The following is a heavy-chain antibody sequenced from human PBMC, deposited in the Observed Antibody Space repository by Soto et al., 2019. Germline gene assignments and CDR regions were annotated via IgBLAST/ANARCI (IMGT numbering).Heavy chain of an antibody. Sequence: TLSLTCTVSGGSISSYYWSWIRQPPGKGLEWIGYIYYSGSTNYNPSLKSRVTISVDTSKNQFSLKLSSVTAADTAVYYCARGDYAEYFQHWGQGTLVTVSS. CDR3: ARGDYAEYFQH. J-gene: IGHJ1*01. CDR2: IYYSGST. V-gene: IGHV4-59*01. D-gene: IGHD4-17*01. CDR1: GGSISSYY.